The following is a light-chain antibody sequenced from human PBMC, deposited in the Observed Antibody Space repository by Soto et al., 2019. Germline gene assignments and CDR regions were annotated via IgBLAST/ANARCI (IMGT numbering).Light chain of an antibody. J-gene: IGKJ2*01. CDR1: QSVDTY. Sequence: DIQLTQSPSSLSASVGDRVTITCRPSQSVDTYLTWFQQKPGKAPKLLIYSASILRSGVPSRFSGSGSGTYFTLTISSLQPEDFATYYCHQPYRTPYTFGQGTKVEMK. V-gene: IGKV1-39*01. CDR3: HQPYRTPYT. CDR2: SAS.